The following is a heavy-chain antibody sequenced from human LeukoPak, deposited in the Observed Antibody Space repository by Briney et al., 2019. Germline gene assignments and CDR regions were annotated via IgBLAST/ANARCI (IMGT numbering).Heavy chain of an antibody. CDR2: ISGSGGST. Sequence: HSGGSLRLSCAASGFTFSSYAMSWVRQAPGKGLEWVSAISGSGGSTYFADSMKGRFTISRDNSKNTLYLQMNSLRAEDTAVYYCAKEVSGVVTSWGQGTLVTVSS. V-gene: IGHV3-23*01. D-gene: IGHD2-21*02. J-gene: IGHJ4*02. CDR1: GFTFSSYA. CDR3: AKEVSGVVTS.